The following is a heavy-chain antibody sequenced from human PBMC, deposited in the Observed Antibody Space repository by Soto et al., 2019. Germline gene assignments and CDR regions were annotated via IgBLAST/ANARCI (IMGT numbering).Heavy chain of an antibody. D-gene: IGHD2-15*01. CDR2: INHSGST. V-gene: IGHV4-34*01. CDR3: ARGNGDIYFDY. CDR1: GGSFSGYY. Sequence: QVQLQQWGAGLLKPSETLSLTCAVYGGSFSGYYWSWIRQPPGKGLEWIGEINHSGSTNYNPSLKSRVTIAVDTSKNQFSLKLSSVTAADTAVYYCARGNGDIYFDYWGQGTLVTVSS. J-gene: IGHJ4*02.